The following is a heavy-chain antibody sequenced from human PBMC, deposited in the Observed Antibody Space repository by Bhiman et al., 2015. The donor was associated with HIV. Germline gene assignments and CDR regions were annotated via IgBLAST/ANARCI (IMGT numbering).Heavy chain of an antibody. Sequence: ELQLLESGGGLVQPGGSLRLSCAASRFTFSTYAMSWVRQAPGKGLEWVSAISGSDGSTWYADSVKGRFTISRDNSKNTLYLQMNSLRAEDTAVYYCARDRAFPKDFFDYWGQGTLVTVSS. CDR2: ISGSDGST. D-gene: IGHD2/OR15-2a*01. V-gene: IGHV3-23*01. CDR3: ARDRAFPKDFFDY. CDR1: RFTFSTYA. J-gene: IGHJ4*02.